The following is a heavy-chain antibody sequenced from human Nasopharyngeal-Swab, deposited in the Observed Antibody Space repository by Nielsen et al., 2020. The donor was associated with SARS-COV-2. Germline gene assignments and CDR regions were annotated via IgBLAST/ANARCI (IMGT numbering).Heavy chain of an antibody. D-gene: IGHD5-18*01. CDR3: ASTAMGIGIGSEYYFDY. Sequence: SETLSLTCTVSGGSISSGSYYWSWIRQPAGKGLEWIGRIYTSGSTNYNPSLKSRVTISVDTSKNQFSLKLGSVTAADTAVYYCASTAMGIGIGSEYYFDYWGQGTLVTVSS. CDR2: IYTSGST. J-gene: IGHJ4*02. V-gene: IGHV4-61*02. CDR1: GGSISSGSYY.